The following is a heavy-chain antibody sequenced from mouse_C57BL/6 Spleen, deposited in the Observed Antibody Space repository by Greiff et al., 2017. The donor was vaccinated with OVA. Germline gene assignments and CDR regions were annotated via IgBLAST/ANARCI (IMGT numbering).Heavy chain of an antibody. CDR1: GFSFSDYG. Sequence: EVQRVESGGGLVKPGGSLTLSCAASGFSFSDYGMHWFRQAPEKGLEWVAYISSGSCTIYYAATVTGRFTIDRYNAKNTLFLRRTSLGSEDTAMYYCAGGRLLLDYWGQGTTLTVSS. CDR2: ISSGSCTI. D-gene: IGHD2-3*01. CDR3: AGGRLLLDY. V-gene: IGHV5-17*01. J-gene: IGHJ2*01.